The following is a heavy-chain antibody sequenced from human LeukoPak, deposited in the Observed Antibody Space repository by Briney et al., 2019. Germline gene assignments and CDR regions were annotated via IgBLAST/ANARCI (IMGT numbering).Heavy chain of an antibody. V-gene: IGHV5-51*01. Sequence: GESLKISCKGSGFSFNRYWIGWVRQTPGKGLECMGIIFPPDSDTRYSPSFQGQVTIAADKSTNTAYLQWSSLKASDTGIFYCVRRGFCDGTGGCHSAPFDVWGQGTLVTVSS. CDR2: IFPPDSDT. D-gene: IGHD2-15*01. CDR3: VRRGFCDGTGGCHSAPFDV. J-gene: IGHJ4*02. CDR1: GFSFNRYW.